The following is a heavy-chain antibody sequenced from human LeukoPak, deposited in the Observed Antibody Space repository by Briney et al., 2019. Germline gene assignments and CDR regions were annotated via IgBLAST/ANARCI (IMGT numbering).Heavy chain of an antibody. CDR2: INHSGST. J-gene: IGHJ4*02. Sequence: ASETLSLTCAVYGGSFSGYYWSWIRQPPGKGLEWIGEINHSGSTNYNPSLKSRVTISVDTSKNQFSLKLSSETAADTAVYYCAREPWSGTYYFDYWGQGTLVTFSS. CDR3: AREPWSGTYYFDY. D-gene: IGHD1-14*01. V-gene: IGHV4-34*01. CDR1: GGSFSGYY.